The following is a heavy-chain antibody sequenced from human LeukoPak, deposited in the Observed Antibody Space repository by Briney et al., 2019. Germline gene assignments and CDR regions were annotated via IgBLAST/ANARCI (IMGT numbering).Heavy chain of an antibody. CDR3: ARYQYYYDSSGYSTFDY. Sequence: GGSLRLSCAASGFTFSSYSMNWVRQAPGKGLEWVSYISSSSSTIYYADSVKGRFTISRDNAKNSLYLQMNSLRAEDTAVYYCARYQYYYDSSGYSTFDYWGQGTLVTVSS. CDR1: GFTFSSYS. CDR2: ISSSSSTI. D-gene: IGHD3-22*01. J-gene: IGHJ4*02. V-gene: IGHV3-48*01.